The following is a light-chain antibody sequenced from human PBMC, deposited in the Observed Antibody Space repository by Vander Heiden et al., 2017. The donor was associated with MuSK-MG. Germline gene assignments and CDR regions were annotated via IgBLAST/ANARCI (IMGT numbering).Light chain of an antibody. J-gene: IGLJ1*01. Sequence: QSALTQPASVSGSPGQSITISCTGTSSDVGRYNLVSWYHQHPAKSPNLMIYEVNKRPSGVSTPFSGSTSCNTASLTISGLQAEDEADDYCCSYAGSSTFFFVFGTGTKVTVL. CDR1: SSDVGRYNL. V-gene: IGLV2-23*02. CDR3: CSYAGSSTFFFV. CDR2: EVN.